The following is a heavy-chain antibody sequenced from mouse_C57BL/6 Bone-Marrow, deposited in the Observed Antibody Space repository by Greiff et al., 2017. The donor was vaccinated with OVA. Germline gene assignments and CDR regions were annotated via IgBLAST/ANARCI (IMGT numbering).Heavy chain of an antibody. CDR1: GFNIKDTY. J-gene: IGHJ2*01. D-gene: IGHD2-14*01. CDR2: IDPANGNT. Sequence: EVKLQESGAELVKPGASVKLSCTASGFNIKDTYMHWVKQRPEQGLEWIGRIDPANGNTKYDPKFQGKATITADTSSNTAYLQLSSLTSEDTAVYYCARDRYEDYFDYWGQGTTLTVSS. CDR3: ARDRYEDYFDY. V-gene: IGHV14-3*02.